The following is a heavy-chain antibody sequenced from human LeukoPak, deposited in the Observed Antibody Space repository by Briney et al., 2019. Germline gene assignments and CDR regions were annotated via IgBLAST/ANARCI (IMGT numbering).Heavy chain of an antibody. CDR2: ISYDGSNK. CDR3: VGGDGREF. D-gene: IGHD5-24*01. J-gene: IGHJ4*02. CDR1: GFTFSTYG. Sequence: PGRSLRLSCAASGFTFSTYGMHWVRQAPGKGLEWVAVISYDGSNKWYTDSVKGRFAISRDNAKNSLYLQLNSLRADDTAVYYCVGGDGREFWGQGTLVTVSS. V-gene: IGHV3-30*03.